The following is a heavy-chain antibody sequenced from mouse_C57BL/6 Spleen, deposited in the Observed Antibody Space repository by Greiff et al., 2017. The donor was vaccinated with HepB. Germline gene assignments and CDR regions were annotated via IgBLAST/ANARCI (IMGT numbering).Heavy chain of an antibody. D-gene: IGHD2-3*01. V-gene: IGHV2-5*01. CDR1: GFSLTSYG. CDR3: AKKDIYDYNAMDY. Sequence: QVQLQQSGPGLVQPSQSLSITCTVSGFSLTSYGVHWVRQSPGKGLEWLGVIWRGGSTDYNAAFMSRLSITKDNSKSQVFFKMNSLQADDTAIYYCAKKDIYDYNAMDYWGQGTSVTVSS. CDR2: IWRGGST. J-gene: IGHJ4*01.